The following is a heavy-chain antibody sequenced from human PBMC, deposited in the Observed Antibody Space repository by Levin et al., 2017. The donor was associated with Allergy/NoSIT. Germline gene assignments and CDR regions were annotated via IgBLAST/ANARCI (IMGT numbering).Heavy chain of an antibody. D-gene: IGHD3-10*01. V-gene: IGHV4-59*08. CDR2: IYYSGST. CDR1: GGSISSYY. J-gene: IGHJ4*02. CDR3: ARVRLLWFGELPTWFDY. Sequence: KSSETLSLTCTVSGGSISSYYWSWIRQPPGKGLEWIGYIYYSGSTNYNPSLKSRVTISVDTSKNQFSLKLSSVTAADTAVYYCARVRLLWFGELPTWFDYWGQGTLVTVSS.